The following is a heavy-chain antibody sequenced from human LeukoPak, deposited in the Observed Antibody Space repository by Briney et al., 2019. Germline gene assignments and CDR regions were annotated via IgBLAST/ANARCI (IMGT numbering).Heavy chain of an antibody. CDR2: ISSNSSYI. Sequence: GGSLRLSCAASGFTFSSYSMNWVRQAPGKGLEWVSSISSNSSYIYYADSVKGRFTISRDNAKNSLYLQMNSLRAEDTAVYYCAREGDIQLWLKGEIDYWGQGTLVTVSS. CDR1: GFTFSSYS. V-gene: IGHV3-21*01. CDR3: AREGDIQLWLKGEIDY. D-gene: IGHD5-18*01. J-gene: IGHJ4*02.